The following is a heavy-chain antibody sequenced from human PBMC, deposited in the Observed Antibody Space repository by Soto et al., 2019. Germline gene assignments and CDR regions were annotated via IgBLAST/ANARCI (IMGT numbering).Heavy chain of an antibody. CDR3: ARESYTSSQGFDP. CDR2: ISKDGSQN. CDR1: GFAFGAYA. V-gene: IGHV3-30*03. Sequence: QVQLVESGGGVVQPGRSLRLSCAASGFAFGAYAMHWVRQAPGKGLEWVAGISKDGSQNDYAGSVKGRFIISRDSSQKTVHLQMNSLRVEDTAVYYCARESYTSSQGFDPWGQGTLVTVSS. D-gene: IGHD6-13*01. J-gene: IGHJ3*01.